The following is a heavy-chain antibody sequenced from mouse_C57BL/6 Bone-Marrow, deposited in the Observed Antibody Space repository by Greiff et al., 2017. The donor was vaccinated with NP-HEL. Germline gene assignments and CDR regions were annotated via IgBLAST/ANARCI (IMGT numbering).Heavy chain of an antibody. V-gene: IGHV5-4*01. CDR1: GFTFSSYA. CDR3: ARDRGYYGSRNLDY. D-gene: IGHD1-1*01. CDR2: ISDGGSYT. J-gene: IGHJ2*01. Sequence: EVNLVESGGGLVKPGGSLKLSCAASGFTFSSYAMSWVRQTPEKRLEWVATISDGGSYTYYPDNVKGRFTISRDNAKNNLYLQMSHLKSEDTAMYYCARDRGYYGSRNLDYWGQGTTLTVSS.